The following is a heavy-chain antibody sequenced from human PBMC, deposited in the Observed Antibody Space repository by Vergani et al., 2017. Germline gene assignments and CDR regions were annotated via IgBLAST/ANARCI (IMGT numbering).Heavy chain of an antibody. Sequence: EVQLVESGGGLVQPGRSLRLSCAASGFTFDDYAMHWVRQAPGKGLEWVSGISWNSGNIGYADSVKGRFTISRDNAKNSLYLQMNSLRAEDTALYYCVKDIAASGNYWYFDLWGRGTLVTVSS. CDR1: GFTFDDYA. V-gene: IGHV3-9*01. D-gene: IGHD6-13*01. CDR2: ISWNSGNI. CDR3: VKDIAASGNYWYFDL. J-gene: IGHJ2*01.